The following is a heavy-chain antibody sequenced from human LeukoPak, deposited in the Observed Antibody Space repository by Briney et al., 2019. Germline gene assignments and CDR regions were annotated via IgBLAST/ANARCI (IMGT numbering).Heavy chain of an antibody. J-gene: IGHJ4*02. CDR3: ARESVLGCSSTSCYPDY. Sequence: ASVKVSCKASGYTFTSYAMHWVRQAPGQRLEWMGWINAGNGNTKYSQKFQGKVTITRDTSASTAYMELSSLRSEDTAVYYCARESVLGCSSTSCYPDYWGQGTLVTVSS. D-gene: IGHD2-2*01. V-gene: IGHV1-3*01. CDR2: INAGNGNT. CDR1: GYTFTSYA.